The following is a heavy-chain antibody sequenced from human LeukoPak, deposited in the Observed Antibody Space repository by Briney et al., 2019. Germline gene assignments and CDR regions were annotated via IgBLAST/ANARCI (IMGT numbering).Heavy chain of an antibody. J-gene: IGHJ4*02. Sequence: PGASLKISCKGSRYSFTSHWIAWVRQLPGKGLEWMGIIYPGDSDIRYSPSFQGQVTISADKSISTAYLQWSSLKASDTAMYYCARSYYYDSSGYYYWGQGTLVTVSS. CDR3: ARSYYYDSSGYYY. D-gene: IGHD3-22*01. V-gene: IGHV5-51*01. CDR1: RYSFTSHW. CDR2: IYPGDSDI.